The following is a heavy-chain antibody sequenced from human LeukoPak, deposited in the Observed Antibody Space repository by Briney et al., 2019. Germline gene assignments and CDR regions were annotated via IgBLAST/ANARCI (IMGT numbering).Heavy chain of an antibody. J-gene: IGHJ4*02. V-gene: IGHV4-59*01. CDR1: GGSISSYY. Sequence: PSETLSLTCTVSGGSISSYYWSWIRQPPGKGLEWIGYIYYSGSTNYNPSLKGRVTISVDTSKNQFSLKLSSVTAADTAVYYCARAGCSGGSCPGLLDYWGQGTLVTVSS. CDR3: ARAGCSGGSCPGLLDY. D-gene: IGHD2-15*01. CDR2: IYYSGST.